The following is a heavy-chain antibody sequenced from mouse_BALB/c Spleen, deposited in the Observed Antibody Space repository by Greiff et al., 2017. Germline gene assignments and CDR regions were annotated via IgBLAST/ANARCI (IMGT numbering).Heavy chain of an antibody. CDR3: AREGNYY. V-gene: IGHV5-17*02. CDR2: ISSGSSTI. CDR1: GFTFSSFG. J-gene: IGHJ4*01. Sequence: EVKLVESGGGLVQPGGSRKLSCAASGFTFSSFGMHWVRQAPEKGLEWVAYISSGSSTIYYADTVKGRFTISRDNPKNTLFLQMTSLRSEDTAMYYCAREGNYYWGQGTSVTVSS.